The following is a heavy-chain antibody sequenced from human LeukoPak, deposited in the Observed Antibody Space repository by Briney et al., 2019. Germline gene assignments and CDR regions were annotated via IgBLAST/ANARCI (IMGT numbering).Heavy chain of an antibody. D-gene: IGHD6-6*01. V-gene: IGHV1-2*02. CDR1: GYTFTGYY. J-gene: IGHJ4*02. CDR2: INPNSGGT. Sequence: ASVKVSCKASGYTFTGYYMHWVRQAPGQGLEWMGWINPNSGGTKYAQKFQGRVTMTGDKSISTAYMELSRLRSDDTAVYYCARDSSSSVGYWGQGTLVTVSS. CDR3: ARDSSSSVGY.